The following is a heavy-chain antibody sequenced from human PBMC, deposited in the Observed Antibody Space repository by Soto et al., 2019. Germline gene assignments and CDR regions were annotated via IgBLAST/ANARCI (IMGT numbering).Heavy chain of an antibody. D-gene: IGHD2-8*01. J-gene: IGHJ6*02. Sequence: EIQLLESGGGLAQRGGSLRLSCAASGFSVSDYAMSWVRQAPGKGLEWVLSISGSGDGTYYGDSVKGRFTLSRDTSQKTLYLQMNNLRGEDTAVYFCTKSRRSVLMVYGFGGMDVWGRGTTVTVSS. CDR3: TKSRRSVLMVYGFGGMDV. V-gene: IGHV3-23*01. CDR2: ISGSGDGT. CDR1: GFSVSDYA.